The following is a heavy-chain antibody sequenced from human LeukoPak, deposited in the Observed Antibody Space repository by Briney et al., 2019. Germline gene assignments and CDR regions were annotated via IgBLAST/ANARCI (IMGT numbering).Heavy chain of an antibody. CDR2: IYYTGRT. Sequence: SETLSLTCTVSGDSITSSSYYWGWIRQPPGKGLDWIGSIYYTGRTYYNPSLKSRVTISVDTSKNEFSLKVTSVTAAETAVYYCARGRGGSSVDYWGQGTLVTVSS. J-gene: IGHJ4*02. CDR3: ARGRGGSSVDY. V-gene: IGHV4-39*01. D-gene: IGHD1-26*01. CDR1: GDSITSSSYY.